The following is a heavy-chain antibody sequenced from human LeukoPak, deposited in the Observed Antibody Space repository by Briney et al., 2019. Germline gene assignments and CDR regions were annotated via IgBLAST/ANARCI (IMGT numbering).Heavy chain of an antibody. D-gene: IGHD2-8*01. CDR1: GYTFTDYY. CDR2: ISPGSGVT. CDR3: ATRGAVMGYDC. V-gene: IGHV1-2*02. Sequence: ASVKVSCKAPGYTFTDYYMHWVRQAPGQGLEWMGWISPGSGVTNYSQNFQGRVTMTRDTSISAAYMELNRLRSDDTAVYYCATRGAVMGYDCWGQGTLVTVSS. J-gene: IGHJ4*02.